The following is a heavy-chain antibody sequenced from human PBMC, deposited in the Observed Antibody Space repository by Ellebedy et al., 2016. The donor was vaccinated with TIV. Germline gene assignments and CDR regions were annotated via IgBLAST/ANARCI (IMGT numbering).Heavy chain of an antibody. CDR3: ARDSYSFDY. V-gene: IGHV1-3*01. J-gene: IGHJ4*02. CDR1: GYTFTDYV. CDR2: INAANGNT. Sequence: AASVKVSCQASGYTFTDYVMHWVRQAPGQRLECLGWINAANGNTQYSQNFQGRVTFTRDTSASTAYMDLTSLTSEDTAVYYCARDSYSFDYWGQGTLVTVSS.